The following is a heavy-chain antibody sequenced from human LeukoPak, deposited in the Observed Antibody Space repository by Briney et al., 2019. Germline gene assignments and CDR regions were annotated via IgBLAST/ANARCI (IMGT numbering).Heavy chain of an antibody. CDR2: IYYSGST. CDR3: ARVAIVVANIDY. CDR1: GGSISSDDYY. D-gene: IGHD2-15*01. V-gene: IGHV4-30-4*01. J-gene: IGHJ4*02. Sequence: PSQTLSLTCTVSGGSISSDDYYWSWIRQPPGKGLEWIGYIYYSGSTYYNPSLKSRVTISVDTSKNQFSLKLSSVTAADTAVYYCARVAIVVANIDYWGQGTLVTVSS.